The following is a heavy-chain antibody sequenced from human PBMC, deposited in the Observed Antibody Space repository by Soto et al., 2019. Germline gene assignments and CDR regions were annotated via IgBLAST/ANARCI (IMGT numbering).Heavy chain of an antibody. CDR2: IDWDDDK. CDR1: GFSLSTSGMC. Sequence: ESGPTLVNPTQTLTLTCTFSGFSLSTSGMCVSWIRQPPGKALEWLALIDWDDDKYYSTSLKTRLTISKDTSKNQVVLTMTNVDPVDTATYYCARMVAAAGIPQPTYGMDVWGQGTTVTVSS. CDR3: ARMVAAAGIPQPTYGMDV. D-gene: IGHD6-13*01. V-gene: IGHV2-70*01. J-gene: IGHJ6*02.